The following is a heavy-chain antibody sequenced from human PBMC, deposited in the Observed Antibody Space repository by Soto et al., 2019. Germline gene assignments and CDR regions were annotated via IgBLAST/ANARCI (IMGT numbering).Heavy chain of an antibody. CDR1: GFTFSSYA. J-gene: IGHJ6*02. CDR2: ISGSGGST. Sequence: GGSLRLSCAASGFTFSSYAMSWVRHAPGKGVEWVSAISGSGGSTYYADSVKGRFTISRDNSKNTLYLQMNSLRAEDTAVYYCAKGRGRYSSSWYLYYYGMGVWGQGTTVTVSS. D-gene: IGHD6-13*01. CDR3: AKGRGRYSSSWYLYYYGMGV. V-gene: IGHV3-23*01.